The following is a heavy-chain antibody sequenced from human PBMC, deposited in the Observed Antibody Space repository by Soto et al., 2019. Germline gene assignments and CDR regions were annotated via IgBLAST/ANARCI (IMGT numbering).Heavy chain of an antibody. J-gene: IGHJ6*02. CDR3: AKQLGYCVCASCYVDLCHYYGMDA. CDR2: ISFAGNKQ. CDR1: GFTFSDYG. V-gene: IGHV3-30*18. Sequence: VQLVESGGGVVQPGGSLRLSCAASGFTFSDYGMHWVRQAPGTGLEWVALISFAGNKQDYADSVKGRFTISRDNSANTVYLQMKSLGIEDTGIYYCAKQLGYCVCASCYVDLCHYYGMDAWGQGTTVIVSS. D-gene: IGHD2-15*01.